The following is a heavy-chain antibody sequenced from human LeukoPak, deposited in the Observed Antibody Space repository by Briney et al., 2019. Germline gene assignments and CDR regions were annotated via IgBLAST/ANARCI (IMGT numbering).Heavy chain of an antibody. D-gene: IGHD3-10*01. CDR3: ARVWFGKNWFDP. Sequence: SETLSLTCTVSGGSISSSSYYWGWIRQPPGKGLEWIGSIYYSGSTYYNPSLKSRVTISVDTSKNQFSLKLSSVTAADTAVYYCARVWFGKNWFDPWGQGALVTVSS. CDR2: IYYSGST. CDR1: GGSISSSSYY. J-gene: IGHJ5*02. V-gene: IGHV4-39*07.